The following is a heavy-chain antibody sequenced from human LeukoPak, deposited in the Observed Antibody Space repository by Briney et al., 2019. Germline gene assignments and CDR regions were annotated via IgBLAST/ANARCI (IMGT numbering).Heavy chain of an antibody. CDR3: AKDKWSGSPKIFDY. CDR2: ISGSGGST. D-gene: IGHD1-26*01. J-gene: IGHJ4*02. CDR1: GFTFSSYT. V-gene: IGHV3-23*01. Sequence: PGGSLRLSCAASGFTFSSYTMSWVRQAPGKGLEWVSAISGSGGSTYYADPVKGRFTISRDNSKNTLYLQMNSLRAEDTAVYYCAKDKWSGSPKIFDYWGQGTLVTVSS.